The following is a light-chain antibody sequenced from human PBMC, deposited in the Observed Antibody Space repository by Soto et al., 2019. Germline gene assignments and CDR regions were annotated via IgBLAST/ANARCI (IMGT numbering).Light chain of an antibody. V-gene: IGLV1-40*01. CDR1: SSNIGAGYD. Sequence: QSVLTQPPSVSGAPGQRVTISCTGSSSNIGAGYDVHWYQQLPGTAPKLLIHGNNFRPSGVPDRFSVSKSGTSASLAITGLQTEDDGYYYCQTYDITMNVVFGGGTQLTVL. CDR2: GNN. J-gene: IGLJ2*01. CDR3: QTYDITMNVV.